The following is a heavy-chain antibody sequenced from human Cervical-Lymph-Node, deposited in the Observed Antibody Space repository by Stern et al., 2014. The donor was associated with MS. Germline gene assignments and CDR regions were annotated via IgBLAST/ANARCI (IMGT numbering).Heavy chain of an antibody. Sequence: EVQLVQSGGGLVQPGGSLRLSCAASGFTFSSFWMCWVRQAPGKGLEWVANIKEDGSEKYYVDSVKGRFTISRDNAKNSLYLQMNSLRAEDTAVYHCAPNSLDHWGQGTLVTVSS. CDR1: GFTFSSFW. D-gene: IGHD5-18*01. J-gene: IGHJ4*02. CDR3: APNSLDH. V-gene: IGHV3-7*01. CDR2: IKEDGSEK.